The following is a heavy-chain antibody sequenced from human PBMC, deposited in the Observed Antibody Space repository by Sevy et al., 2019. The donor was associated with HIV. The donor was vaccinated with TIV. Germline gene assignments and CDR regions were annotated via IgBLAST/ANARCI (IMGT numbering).Heavy chain of an antibody. D-gene: IGHD6-19*01. Sequence: GSLRLSCAASGFTFSSYWMSWVRQAPGKGLEWVANIKQDGSEKYYVDSVKGRFTISRDNAKNSLYLQMNSLRAEDTAVYYCARDRQWLVRGGGDYWGQGTLVTVSS. CDR1: GFTFSSYW. CDR3: ARDRQWLVRGGGDY. V-gene: IGHV3-7*01. CDR2: IKQDGSEK. J-gene: IGHJ4*02.